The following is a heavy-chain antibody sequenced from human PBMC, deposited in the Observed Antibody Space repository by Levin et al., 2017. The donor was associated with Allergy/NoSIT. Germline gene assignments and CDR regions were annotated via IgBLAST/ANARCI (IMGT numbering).Heavy chain of an antibody. CDR3: ASSIPSSGYPDY. CDR1: GGSFSGYY. J-gene: IGHJ4*02. D-gene: IGHD3-22*01. V-gene: IGHV4-34*01. Sequence: SQTLSLTCAVYGGSFSGYYWSWIRQPPGKGLEWIGEINHSGSTNYNPSLKSRVTISVDTSKNQFSLKLSSVTAADTAVYYCASSIPSSGYPDYWGQGTLVTVSS. CDR2: INHSGST.